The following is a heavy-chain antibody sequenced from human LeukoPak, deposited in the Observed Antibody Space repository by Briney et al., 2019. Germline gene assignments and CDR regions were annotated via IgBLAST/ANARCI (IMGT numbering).Heavy chain of an antibody. V-gene: IGHV3-30*02. Sequence: PGGSLRLSCAASGFTFSSYGMHWVRQAPGKGLEWVAFIRYDGSNKYYADSVKGRFTISRDNSKNTLYLQMNSLRAEDTAVYYCARDFQSVAADWYYYYGMDVWGQGTTVTVSS. J-gene: IGHJ6*02. CDR3: ARDFQSVAADWYYYYGMDV. CDR2: IRYDGSNK. CDR1: GFTFSSYG. D-gene: IGHD4-23*01.